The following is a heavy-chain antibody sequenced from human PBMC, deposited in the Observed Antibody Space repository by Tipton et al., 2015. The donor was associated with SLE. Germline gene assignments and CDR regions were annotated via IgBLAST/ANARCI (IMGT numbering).Heavy chain of an antibody. CDR1: GGSISSSSYY. D-gene: IGHD3-22*01. V-gene: IGHV4-39*07. Sequence: TLSLTCTVSGGSISSSSYYWGWLRQPPGKGLEWIGSFYYSGSTYYNPSLKSRVTISVDTSKNQFSLKLSSVTAADTAVYYCEGYYDSSGSYNWFDPWGQGTLVTVSS. CDR2: FYYSGST. CDR3: EGYYDSSGSYNWFDP. J-gene: IGHJ5*02.